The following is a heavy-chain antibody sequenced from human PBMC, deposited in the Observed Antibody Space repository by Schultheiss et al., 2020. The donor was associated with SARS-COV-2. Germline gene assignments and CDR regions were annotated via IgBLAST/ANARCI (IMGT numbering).Heavy chain of an antibody. D-gene: IGHD1-26*01. V-gene: IGHV3-33*08. J-gene: IGHJ4*02. CDR3: AKYSGSYLHPFDY. CDR1: GFTFSSYG. CDR2: IWYDGSNK. Sequence: GGSLRLSCAASGFTFSSYGMHWVRQAPGKGLEWVAVIWYDGSNKYYADSVKGRFTISRDNSKNTLYLQMNSLRAEDTAVYYCAKYSGSYLHPFDYWGQGTLVTVSS.